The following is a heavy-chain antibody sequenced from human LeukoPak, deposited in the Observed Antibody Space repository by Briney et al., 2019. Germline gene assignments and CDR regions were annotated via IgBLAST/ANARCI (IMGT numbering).Heavy chain of an antibody. CDR1: GGSFSGYY. D-gene: IGHD2-15*01. V-gene: IGHV4-34*01. CDR2: INHSGST. CDR3: ASHGVAAEVHWFDP. J-gene: IGHJ5*02. Sequence: SETLSLTCAVYGGSFSGYYWSWIRQPPGKGLEWVGEINHSGSTNYNPSLKSRVTISVDTSKNQFSLKLSSVTAADTAVYYCASHGVAAEVHWFDPWGQGTLVTVSS.